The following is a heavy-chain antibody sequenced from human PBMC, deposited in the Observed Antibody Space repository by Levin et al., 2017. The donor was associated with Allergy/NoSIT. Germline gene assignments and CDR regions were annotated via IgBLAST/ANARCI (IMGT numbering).Heavy chain of an antibody. D-gene: IGHD6-13*01. CDR1: GFTFSSYW. J-gene: IGHJ6*02. CDR2: IKQDGSEK. CDR3: ARDSRGGPGSSWFASFYDYGMDV. V-gene: IGHV3-7*01. Sequence: PGESLKISCAASGFTFSSYWMSWVRQAPGKGLEWVANIKQDGSEKYYVDSVKGRFTISRDNAKNSLYLQMNSLRAEDTAVYYCARDSRGGPGSSWFASFYDYGMDVWGQGTTVTVSS.